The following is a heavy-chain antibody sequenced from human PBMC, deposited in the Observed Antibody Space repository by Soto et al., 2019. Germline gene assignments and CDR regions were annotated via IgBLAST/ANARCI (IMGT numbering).Heavy chain of an antibody. CDR1: GGTFRTFA. D-gene: IGHD3-10*01. CDR2: ILPVFGTP. Sequence: QVQLVQSGAEVKEPGSSVKVSCKASGGTFRTFAISWVRQAPGQGPEWMGGILPVFGTPNYAQKFQGRVTITADESTSTAYMELSSLRSEDTAVYYCARGGSTMVRGPLVYGLDVWGQGTTVTVSS. V-gene: IGHV1-69*01. J-gene: IGHJ6*02. CDR3: ARGGSTMVRGPLVYGLDV.